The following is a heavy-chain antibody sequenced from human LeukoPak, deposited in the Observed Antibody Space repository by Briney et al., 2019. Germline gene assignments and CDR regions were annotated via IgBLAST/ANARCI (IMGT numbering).Heavy chain of an antibody. J-gene: IGHJ4*02. CDR2: IYSGGST. Sequence: PGGSLRLSRAASGFTVSSNYMSWVRQAPGKGLEWVSVIYSGGSTYYADSVKGRFTISRDNSKNTLYLQMNSLRAEDTAEYYCARSGEVVAATSPVWGQGTLVTVSS. V-gene: IGHV3-66*02. CDR1: GFTVSSNY. D-gene: IGHD2-15*01. CDR3: ARSGEVVAATSPV.